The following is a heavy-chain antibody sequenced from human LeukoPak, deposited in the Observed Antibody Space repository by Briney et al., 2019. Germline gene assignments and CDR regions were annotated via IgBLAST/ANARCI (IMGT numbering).Heavy chain of an antibody. CDR1: GFTFSSYA. CDR3: AKASDFWSGPYDY. J-gene: IGHJ4*02. D-gene: IGHD3-3*01. Sequence: GGYLRRYCAASGFTFSSYAMSWVRQAPGKGLEWVSAISGSGGSTYYADSVKGRFTISRDNSKNTLYLQMNSLRAEDTAVYYCAKASDFWSGPYDYWGQGTLVTVSS. CDR2: ISGSGGST. V-gene: IGHV3-23*01.